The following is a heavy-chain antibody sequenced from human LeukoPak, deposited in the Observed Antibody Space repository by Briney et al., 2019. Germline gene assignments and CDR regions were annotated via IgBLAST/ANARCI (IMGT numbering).Heavy chain of an antibody. V-gene: IGHV4-31*03. CDR3: GRIGVRSVIDT. CDR1: GDFISSGDSY. J-gene: IGHJ5*02. D-gene: IGHD3-10*01. CDR2: VTHSGIT. Sequence: SETLSLTCTVSGDFISSGDSYWTWIRQHPGKGLEWIGYVTHSGITYFTPSLRGRFIISVDTSKNQFSLKLNSVTAADTAIYYCGRIGVRSVIDTWGQGTLVTVSS.